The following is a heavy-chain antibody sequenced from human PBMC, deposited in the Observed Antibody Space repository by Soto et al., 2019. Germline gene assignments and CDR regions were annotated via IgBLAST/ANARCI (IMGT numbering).Heavy chain of an antibody. V-gene: IGHV3-23*01. CDR3: ANSFSPHSSAWYSHFDH. J-gene: IGHJ4*02. CDR1: GFTFSSYA. Sequence: GGSLRLSCAACGFTFSSYAMSWVRQAPGKGLEWVSAISSSGANVYYADSVRGRFTISRDNSKNTMYLHMSSLGAEDAAVYYCANSFSPHSSAWYSHFDHWGQGTLVTVSS. CDR2: ISSSGANV. D-gene: IGHD6-25*01.